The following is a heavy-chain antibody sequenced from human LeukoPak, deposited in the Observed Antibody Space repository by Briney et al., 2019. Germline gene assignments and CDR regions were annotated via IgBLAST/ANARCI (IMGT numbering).Heavy chain of an antibody. Sequence: TSETLSLTCTVTGGSFSTYYWSWIRQPPGKGLEWIGHFYCSGSTNYNPSLKSRVTISVDTSRNQFSLKLTSVTAADTAVYYCARGQGGNYYLNYFDYWGQGALVTVSS. V-gene: IGHV4-59*01. CDR1: GGSFSTYY. CDR3: ARGQGGNYYLNYFDY. J-gene: IGHJ4*02. CDR2: FYCSGST. D-gene: IGHD1-26*01.